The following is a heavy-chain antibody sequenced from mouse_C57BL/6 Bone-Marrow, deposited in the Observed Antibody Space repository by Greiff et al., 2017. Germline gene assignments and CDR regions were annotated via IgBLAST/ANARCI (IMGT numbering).Heavy chain of an antibody. CDR3: TTGRGYGSLAY. V-gene: IGHV14-4*01. J-gene: IGHJ3*01. D-gene: IGHD2-2*01. CDR2: IDPENGDT. Sequence: VQLQQSGAELVRPGASVKLSCTASGFNIKDDYMHWVKQRPEQGLEWIGWIDPENGDTEYASKFQGKATITADTSSNTAYLQLSSLTSEDTAVYYCTTGRGYGSLAYWGQGTLVTVSA. CDR1: GFNIKDDY.